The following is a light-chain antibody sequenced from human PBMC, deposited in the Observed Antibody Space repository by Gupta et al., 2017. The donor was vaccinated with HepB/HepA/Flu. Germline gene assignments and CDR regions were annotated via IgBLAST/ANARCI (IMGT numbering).Light chain of an antibody. CDR3: QQRSNWPPT. V-gene: IGKV3-11*01. Sequence: SPWEIATLSCRASQSVSSYLAWYQQKPGQAPRLLIYDASNRATGIPARFSCSGSGTDFTLTISSLEPEDFAVYYCQQRSNWPPTFGQGTKLEIK. J-gene: IGKJ2*01. CDR1: QSVSSY. CDR2: DAS.